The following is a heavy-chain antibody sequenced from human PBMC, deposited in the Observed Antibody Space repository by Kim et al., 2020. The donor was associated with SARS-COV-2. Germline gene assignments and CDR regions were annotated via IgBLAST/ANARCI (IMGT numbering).Heavy chain of an antibody. D-gene: IGHD1-26*01. J-gene: IGHJ4*02. Sequence: YADSVKGRFTISRDKAKNTLYLQMNSLRAEDTAVYYCAKMNWWERPRFDYWGQGTLVTVSS. V-gene: IGHV3-23*01. CDR3: AKMNWWERPRFDY.